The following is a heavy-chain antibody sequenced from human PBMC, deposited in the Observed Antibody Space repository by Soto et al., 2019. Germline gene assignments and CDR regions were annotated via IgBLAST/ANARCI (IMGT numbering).Heavy chain of an antibody. J-gene: IGHJ4*02. Sequence: EVQLVESGGGLVKPGGSLRLSCAASGFTFSSYRMNWVRQAPGKGLEWVSSISSSSSYIYYADSVKGRFTISRDNAKNSLYLQMNSLRAEDTAVYYCARDGPTRYCSSTSCYSDYWGQGTLVTVSS. CDR2: ISSSSSYI. CDR1: GFTFSSYR. CDR3: ARDGPTRYCSSTSCYSDY. D-gene: IGHD2-2*01. V-gene: IGHV3-21*01.